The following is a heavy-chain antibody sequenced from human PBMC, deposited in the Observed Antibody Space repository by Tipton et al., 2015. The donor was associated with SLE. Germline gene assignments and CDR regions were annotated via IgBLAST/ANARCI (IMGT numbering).Heavy chain of an antibody. Sequence: SLRLSCVASGFTLSDFRIHWVRQPPGKGPVWVSHTDDRSTIYADAVKGRFTISRDNARNTVSLQMDSLRAEDTAVYFCAREKPGYGMDYYGMDVWGQGTTVSVS. CDR3: AREKPGYGMDYYGMDV. D-gene: IGHD5-12*01. V-gene: IGHV3-74*01. J-gene: IGHJ6*02. CDR2: TDDRST. CDR1: GFTLSDFR.